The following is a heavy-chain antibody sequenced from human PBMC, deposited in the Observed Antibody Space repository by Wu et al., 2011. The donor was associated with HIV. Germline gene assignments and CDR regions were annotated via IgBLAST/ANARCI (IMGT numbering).Heavy chain of an antibody. CDR2: IIPILGTV. V-gene: IGHV1-69*14. J-gene: IGHJ5*02. D-gene: IGHD3-16*01. CDR3: VRRRLRVAWFDP. CDR1: GGTFSTYG. Sequence: QVQLVQSGAEVKKPGSSVKVSCKASGGTFSTYGISWVRQAPGQGLEWMGGIIPILGTVKYAQKFQGRVTITADKSTSTAYMELSSLRSEDTAIYYCVRRRLRVAWFDPWGPGNPGHRLL.